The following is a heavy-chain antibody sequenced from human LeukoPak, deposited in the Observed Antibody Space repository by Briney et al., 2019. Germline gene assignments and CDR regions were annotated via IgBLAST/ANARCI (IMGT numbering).Heavy chain of an antibody. Sequence: PGGSLRLSCAASGFTFSNYWMHWVHQAPGKGLVWVSRINSDGSSTTYADSVKGRFTISRDNAKNTLYLQMNSLRAEVTAVYYCARDYGRARDYGMDVWGQGTTVTVSS. J-gene: IGHJ6*02. D-gene: IGHD3-10*01. CDR1: GFTFSNYW. V-gene: IGHV3-74*01. CDR2: INSDGSST. CDR3: ARDYGRARDYGMDV.